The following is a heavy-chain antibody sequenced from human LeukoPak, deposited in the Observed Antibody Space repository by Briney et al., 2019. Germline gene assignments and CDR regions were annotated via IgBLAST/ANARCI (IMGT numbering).Heavy chain of an antibody. J-gene: IGHJ4*02. Sequence: GGSLRLSCVASGITFSSYAMNWVRQAPGKGLEWVSTINGSGGSTYYADSVKGRFTISRDNTKNTLYLQMNSLRAEDTAVYYCAKDHCRHAILDYWGQGTLATVSS. CDR3: AKDHCRHAILDY. CDR1: GITFSSYA. CDR2: INGSGGST. D-gene: IGHD2-2*01. V-gene: IGHV3-23*01.